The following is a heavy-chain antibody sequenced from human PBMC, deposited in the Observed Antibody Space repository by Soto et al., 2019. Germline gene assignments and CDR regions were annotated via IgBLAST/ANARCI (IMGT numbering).Heavy chain of an antibody. J-gene: IGHJ5*02. D-gene: IGHD7-27*01. V-gene: IGHV5-51*01. CDR3: ATLLAETADYNWFDP. CDR2: IYPYDSDT. Sequence: GESLKISCRASGYSFNDYWIGWVRQMPGKGLEWMGMIYPYDSDTRYSPSFQGQVAISADKSISTIHLEWSSLKASDTAIYYCATLLAETADYNWFDPWGQGTRVTV. CDR1: GYSFNDYW.